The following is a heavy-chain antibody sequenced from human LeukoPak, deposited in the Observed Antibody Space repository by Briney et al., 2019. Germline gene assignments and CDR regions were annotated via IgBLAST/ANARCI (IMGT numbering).Heavy chain of an antibody. Sequence: ASVKVSCKASGYTFTSYYMHWVRQAPGQGLEWMGIINPSGGSTSYARKFQGRVTMTRDTSTSTVYMELSSLRPEDTAVYYCARGPNVNWFDPWGQGTLVTVSS. D-gene: IGHD4/OR15-4a*01. V-gene: IGHV1-46*01. CDR2: INPSGGST. J-gene: IGHJ5*02. CDR3: ARGPNVNWFDP. CDR1: GYTFTSYY.